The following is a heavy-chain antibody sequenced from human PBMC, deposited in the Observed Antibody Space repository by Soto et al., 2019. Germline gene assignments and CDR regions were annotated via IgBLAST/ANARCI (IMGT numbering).Heavy chain of an antibody. J-gene: IGHJ6*02. CDR3: ARDRISSSWYGVNYYYYGMDV. D-gene: IGHD6-13*01. CDR1: GFTFSDYY. V-gene: IGHV3-11*06. CDR2: ISSSSSYT. Sequence: QVQLVESGGGLVKPGGSLRLSCAASGFTFSDYYMSWIRQAPGKGLEWVSYISSSSSYTNYADSVKGRFTISRDNAKNSLYLQMNSLRAEDTAVYYCARDRISSSWYGVNYYYYGMDVWGQGTTVTVSS.